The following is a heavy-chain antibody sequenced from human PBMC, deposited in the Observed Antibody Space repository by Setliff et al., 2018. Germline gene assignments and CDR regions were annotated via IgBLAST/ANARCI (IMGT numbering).Heavy chain of an antibody. V-gene: IGHV3-20*04. CDR1: GFTFSSYW. J-gene: IGHJ4*02. CDR3: VRDWASGDDH. Sequence: GGSLRLSCAASGFTFSSYWMTWVRQVPGKTLEWVASLNWNGDSRVYADSVKGRFTISRDNAKNSLFLQMNILEVEDTAVYYCVRDWASGDDHWGRGTLVTVSS. CDR2: LNWNGDSR. D-gene: IGHD3-10*01.